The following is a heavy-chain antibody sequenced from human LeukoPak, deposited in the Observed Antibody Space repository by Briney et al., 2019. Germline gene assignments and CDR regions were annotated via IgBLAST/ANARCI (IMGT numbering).Heavy chain of an antibody. CDR1: GFTFSSYS. Sequence: GGSLRLSCAASGFTFSSYSMNWVRQAQGKGLEWVSSISSSSSYIYYADSVKGRFTISRDNAKNSLYLQMNSLRAEDTAVYYCARDSAVDCSGGSCYSDFRHWGQGTLVTVSS. CDR3: ARDSAVDCSGGSCYSDFRH. J-gene: IGHJ1*01. V-gene: IGHV3-21*01. D-gene: IGHD2-15*01. CDR2: ISSSSSYI.